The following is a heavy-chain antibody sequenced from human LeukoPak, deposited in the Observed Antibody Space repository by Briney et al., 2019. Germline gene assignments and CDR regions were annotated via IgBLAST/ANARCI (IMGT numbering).Heavy chain of an antibody. CDR2: IYTSGST. CDR1: GGSISSYY. V-gene: IGHV4-4*09. D-gene: IGHD4-23*01. Sequence: SSETLSLTCPVSGGSISSYYWSWIRQPPGKGLEWIGYIYTSGSTNYNPSLKSRVTISVDTSKNQYSLKLSSVTAADTAVYYCARGHRNSSEAFYIWGQGTMVTVSS. J-gene: IGHJ3*02. CDR3: ARGHRNSSEAFYI.